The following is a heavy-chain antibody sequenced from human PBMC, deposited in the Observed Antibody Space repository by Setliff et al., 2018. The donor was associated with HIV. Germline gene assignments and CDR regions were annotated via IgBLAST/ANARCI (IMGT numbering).Heavy chain of an antibody. Sequence: GSLRLSCAASGFTVSSNSMSWVRQAPGKGLEWVSVIYSGGSTYYADSVKGRFTISRDNSKNTLYLQMNSLRAEDTAVYYCARDKYYYDSSGYTYYFDYWGQGTLVTVSS. J-gene: IGHJ4*02. CDR2: IYSGGST. D-gene: IGHD3-22*01. CDR3: ARDKYYYDSSGYTYYFDY. V-gene: IGHV3-53*01. CDR1: GFTVSSNS.